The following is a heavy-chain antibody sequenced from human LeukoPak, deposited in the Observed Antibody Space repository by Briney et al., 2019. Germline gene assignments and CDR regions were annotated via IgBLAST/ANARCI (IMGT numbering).Heavy chain of an antibody. CDR1: GFTFRSSW. CDR3: AKDGGDCGSTSCDSPYFYYFDD. D-gene: IGHD2-2*01. V-gene: IGHV3-74*01. Sequence: QPGGSLRLSCAASGFTFRSSWMHWVRQAPGKGLVWVSSINSDGSYTSHADPVKGRFTISRDNAKSTLFLQVNSLRAEDTALYYCAKDGGDCGSTSCDSPYFYYFDDWGRGTLVTVSS. CDR2: INSDGSYT. J-gene: IGHJ4*02.